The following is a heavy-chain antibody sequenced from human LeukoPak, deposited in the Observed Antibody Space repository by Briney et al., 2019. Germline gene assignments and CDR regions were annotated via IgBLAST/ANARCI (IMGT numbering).Heavy chain of an antibody. CDR2: INWNGGST. CDR1: GFTFDDSV. J-gene: IGHJ3*02. CDR3: AKGGYYDLDAFDI. D-gene: IGHD1-26*01. Sequence: GGSLRLSCAASGFTFDDSVMSWVRQAPGKGLEWVSSINWNGGSTGYADSVKGRFTISRDNAKNSLYLQMNSLRAEDTALYYCAKGGYYDLDAFDIWGQGTMVTVSS. V-gene: IGHV3-20*04.